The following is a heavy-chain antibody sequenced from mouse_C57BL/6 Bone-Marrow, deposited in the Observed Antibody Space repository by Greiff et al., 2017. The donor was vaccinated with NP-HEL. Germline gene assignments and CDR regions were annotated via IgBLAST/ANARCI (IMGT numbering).Heavy chain of an antibody. Sequence: EVQLQESGGGLVKPGGSLKLSCAASGFTFSDYGMHWVRQAPEKGLEWVAYISSGSSTIYYADTVKGRFTISRDNAKNTLFLQMTSLRSEDTAMYYCARWGAYGSSSWFAYWGQGTLVTVSA. CDR1: GFTFSDYG. J-gene: IGHJ3*01. CDR3: ARWGAYGSSSWFAY. CDR2: ISSGSSTI. V-gene: IGHV5-17*01. D-gene: IGHD1-1*01.